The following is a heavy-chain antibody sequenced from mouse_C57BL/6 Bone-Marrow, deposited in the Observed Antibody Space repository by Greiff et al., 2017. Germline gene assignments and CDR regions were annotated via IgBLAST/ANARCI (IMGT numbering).Heavy chain of an antibody. CDR3: ARAGILWLRRAWFAY. D-gene: IGHD2-2*01. CDR2: INPSNGGT. V-gene: IGHV1-53*01. Sequence: QVQLQQPGTELVKPGASVKLSCKASGYTFTSYWMHWVKQRPGQGLEWIGNINPSNGGTNYNEKFKSKATLTVDKSSSPAYMQLSSLTSEESAVYYCARAGILWLRRAWFAYWGQGTLVTVSA. CDR1: GYTFTSYW. J-gene: IGHJ3*01.